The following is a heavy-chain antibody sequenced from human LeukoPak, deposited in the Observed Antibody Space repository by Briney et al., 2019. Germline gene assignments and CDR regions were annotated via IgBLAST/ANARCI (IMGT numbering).Heavy chain of an antibody. CDR3: ARGRMYYDSSGYYYSEYNWFDP. CDR2: INHSGST. Sequence: SETLSLTCTVCGGSICSYYWSWIRQPPGKGLEWIGEINHSGSTNYNPSLKRRVTISVDKSKKQFSLKLRSVTAADTAVYYCARGRMYYDSSGYYYSEYNWFDPWGQGTLVTVSS. D-gene: IGHD3-22*01. J-gene: IGHJ5*02. CDR1: GGSICSYY. V-gene: IGHV4-34*01.